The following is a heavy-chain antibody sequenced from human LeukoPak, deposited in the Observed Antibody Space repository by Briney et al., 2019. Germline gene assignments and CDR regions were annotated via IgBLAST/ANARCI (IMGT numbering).Heavy chain of an antibody. CDR2: INHSGST. CDR3: ARDSLYYYYYYMDV. D-gene: IGHD2-15*01. CDR1: GGSFSGYY. J-gene: IGHJ6*03. V-gene: IGHV4-34*01. Sequence: PSETLSLTCAVYGGSFSGYYWSWIRQPPGKGLEWIGEINHSGSTNYNPSLKSRVTTSVDTSKNQFSLKLSSVTAADTAVYYCARDSLYYYYYYMDVWGKGTTVTVSS.